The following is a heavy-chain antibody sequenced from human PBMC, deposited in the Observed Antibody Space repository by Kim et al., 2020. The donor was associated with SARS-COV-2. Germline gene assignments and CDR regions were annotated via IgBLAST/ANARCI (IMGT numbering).Heavy chain of an antibody. CDR3: ATDRGFYILYY. J-gene: IGHJ4*02. Sequence: KHYANSGKGRFTISRDNSKNPLYLQKYSLRAEDTAVYYCATDRGFYILYYWGQGTLVTVSS. CDR2: K. V-gene: IGHV3-30*01. D-gene: IGHD3-10*01.